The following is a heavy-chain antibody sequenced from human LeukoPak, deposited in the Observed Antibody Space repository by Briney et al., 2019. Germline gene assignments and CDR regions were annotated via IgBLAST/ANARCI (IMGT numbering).Heavy chain of an antibody. CDR2: IYYSGST. Sequence: SETLSLTCTVSGGSISSYYWSWIRQPPGKGLEWIGYIYYSGSTYYNPSLKSRVTISVDTSKNQFSLKLSSVTAADTAVYYCARFRANWFDPWGQGTLVTVSS. J-gene: IGHJ5*02. CDR1: GGSISSYY. D-gene: IGHD3-10*01. CDR3: ARFRANWFDP. V-gene: IGHV4-59*08.